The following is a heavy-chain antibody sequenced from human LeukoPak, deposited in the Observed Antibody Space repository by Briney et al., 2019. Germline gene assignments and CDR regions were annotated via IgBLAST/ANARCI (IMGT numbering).Heavy chain of an antibody. J-gene: IGHJ5*02. Sequence: GGSLRLSCAASGFTFSNYELNWVRQAPGKGLEWVSYISNSGRTIYYADSVKGRFTISRDNAKNSLYLQMNSLSAEDTAVYYCARGVCSSWPGCFDPWGQRTRVTVSS. V-gene: IGHV3-48*03. CDR2: ISNSGRTI. CDR1: GFTFSNYE. CDR3: ARGVCSSWPGCFDP. D-gene: IGHD6-13*01.